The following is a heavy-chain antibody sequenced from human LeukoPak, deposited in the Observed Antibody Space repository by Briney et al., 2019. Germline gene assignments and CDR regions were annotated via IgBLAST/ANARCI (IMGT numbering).Heavy chain of an antibody. V-gene: IGHV4-34*01. D-gene: IGHD3-22*01. Sequence: PSETLSLTCAVHGGPFSAYYWSWIRQPPGKGLEWIGEVNHSENTNYNPSLKSRLTISVDTSKRQFSLKLTSVTAADTAVYYCARQKYYHDSSGFSIYFDYWGQGTLVTVSS. CDR1: GGPFSAYY. CDR2: VNHSENT. CDR3: ARQKYYHDSSGFSIYFDY. J-gene: IGHJ4*02.